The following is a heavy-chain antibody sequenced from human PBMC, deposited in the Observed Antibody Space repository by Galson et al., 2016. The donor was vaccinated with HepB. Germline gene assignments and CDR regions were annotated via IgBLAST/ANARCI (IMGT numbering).Heavy chain of an antibody. CDR3: ARGKRGWEPSGFRPYYFDY. CDR1: GGSISGHY. J-gene: IGHJ4*02. CDR2: IYYNGRP. D-gene: IGHD1-26*01. V-gene: IGHV4-59*11. Sequence: SETLSLTCIVSGGSISGHYCTWIRQPPGKGLEWIGSIYYNGRPNYNPSLKTRVTISGDTSKNQCSLNLTSVTAADTAVYYCARGKRGWEPSGFRPYYFDYWGQGTLVTVSS.